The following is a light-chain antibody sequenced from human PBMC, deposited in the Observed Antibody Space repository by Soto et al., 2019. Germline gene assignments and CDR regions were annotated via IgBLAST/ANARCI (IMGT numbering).Light chain of an antibody. CDR1: QSVSNNY. V-gene: IGKV3-20*01. CDR3: QQYGTSPT. Sequence: EIVLTQSPGTLSLSPGERATLSCRASQSVSNNYLAWYQQKPGQAPGRLIFGASGRATGIPDRFSGSGSGTDFTLTISRLEPEDFAVYYCQQYGTSPTFGQGTKVEIK. CDR2: GAS. J-gene: IGKJ1*01.